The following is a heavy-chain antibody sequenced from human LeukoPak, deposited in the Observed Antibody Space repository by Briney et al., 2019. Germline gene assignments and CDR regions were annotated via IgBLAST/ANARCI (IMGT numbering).Heavy chain of an antibody. Sequence: PSGTLSLTCTVSGGSISSYYWSWIRQPPGKGLEWIGYIYYSGSTNYNPSLKSRVTISVDTSKNQFSLKLSSVTAADTAVYYCAREPGFGESQEFDYWGQGTLVTVSS. CDR2: IYYSGST. D-gene: IGHD3-10*01. V-gene: IGHV4-59*01. CDR3: AREPGFGESQEFDY. J-gene: IGHJ4*02. CDR1: GGSISSYY.